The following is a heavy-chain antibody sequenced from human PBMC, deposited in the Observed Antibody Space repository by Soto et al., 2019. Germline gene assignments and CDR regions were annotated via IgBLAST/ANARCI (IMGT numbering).Heavy chain of an antibody. CDR2: IYYSGST. Sequence: SETLSLTCTVSGGSISSGGYYWSWIRQHPGKGLEWIGYIYYSGSTYYNPSLKSRVTISVDTSKNQFSLKLSSVTAEDTAVYYCAKDVSYGGKRPYYFDYWGQGTLVTVSS. D-gene: IGHD4-17*01. J-gene: IGHJ4*02. CDR3: AKDVSYGGKRPYYFDY. CDR1: GGSISSGGYY. V-gene: IGHV4-31*03.